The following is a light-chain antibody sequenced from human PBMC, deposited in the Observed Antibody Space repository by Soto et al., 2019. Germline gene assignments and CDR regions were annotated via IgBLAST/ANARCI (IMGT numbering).Light chain of an antibody. CDR2: GAS. CDR1: QGVSTN. V-gene: IGKV3-15*01. Sequence: EIVMTQSPATLSVSPGERATLSCRASQGVSTNLAWYQQKPGQAPRLLIYGASTRATGVPASFSGSGSGTEFTLTIRSLQSDDFAVYYCQQYTNWPPWTFGQGTKVDVK. CDR3: QQYTNWPPWT. J-gene: IGKJ1*01.